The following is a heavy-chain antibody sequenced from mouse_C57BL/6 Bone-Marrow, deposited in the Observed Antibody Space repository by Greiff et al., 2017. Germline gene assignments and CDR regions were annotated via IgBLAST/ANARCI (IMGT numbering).Heavy chain of an antibody. V-gene: IGHV5-16*01. J-gene: IGHJ1*03. CDR2: INYDGSST. CDR3: ARAYGSSYMGYFDV. Sequence: EVMLVESEGGLVQPGSSMKLSCTASGFTFSDYYMAWVRQVPEKGLEWVANINYDGSSTYYLDSLKSRFIISRDNAKNILYLQMSSLKSEDTATYYCARAYGSSYMGYFDVWGTGTTVTVAS. D-gene: IGHD1-1*01. CDR1: GFTFSDYY.